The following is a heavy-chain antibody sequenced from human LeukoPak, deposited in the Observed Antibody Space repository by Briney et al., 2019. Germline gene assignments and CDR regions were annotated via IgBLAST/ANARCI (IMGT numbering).Heavy chain of an antibody. CDR1: GGSFSGFY. J-gene: IGHJ4*02. Sequence: SETLSVTCAVYGGSFSGFYWNWIRQSPGKGLEWIGDLSHSGNTNYNPSLESRVTISGDTSKNQFSLKLTSVTAADTAVYYCARSSYDYVWGTLAFWGQGILVTVSA. CDR2: LSHSGNT. V-gene: IGHV4-34*01. D-gene: IGHD3-16*01. CDR3: ARSSYDYVWGTLAF.